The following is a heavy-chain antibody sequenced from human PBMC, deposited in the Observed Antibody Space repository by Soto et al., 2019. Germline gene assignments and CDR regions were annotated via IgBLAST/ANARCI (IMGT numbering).Heavy chain of an antibody. CDR2: LYYSDNT. D-gene: IGHD3-16*01. V-gene: IGHV4-59*01. CDR1: GGSISPFY. CDR3: ARVGGVAARTFDY. J-gene: IGHJ4*02. Sequence: PSETLSLTCTVSGGSISPFYWSWVRQPPGKGLEWIGYLYYSDNTNYNPSLKSRVTISVDASKDQVSLRLTPVTAADTAVYYCARVGGVAARTFDYWGQGTVVTVSS.